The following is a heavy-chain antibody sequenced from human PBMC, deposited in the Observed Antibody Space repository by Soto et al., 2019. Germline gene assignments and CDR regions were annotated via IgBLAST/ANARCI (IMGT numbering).Heavy chain of an antibody. CDR3: ALAVKTQNRYDFWSGNYYYGMDV. D-gene: IGHD3-3*01. CDR2: IIPIFGTA. Sequence: QVQLVQSGAEVKKPGSAVKVSCKASGGTFSSYAISWVRQAPGQGLEWMGGIIPIFGTANYAQKFQGRVTITADESTSTAYMELSSLRSEDTAVYYCALAVKTQNRYDFWSGNYYYGMDVWGQGTTVTVSS. V-gene: IGHV1-69*01. J-gene: IGHJ6*02. CDR1: GGTFSSYA.